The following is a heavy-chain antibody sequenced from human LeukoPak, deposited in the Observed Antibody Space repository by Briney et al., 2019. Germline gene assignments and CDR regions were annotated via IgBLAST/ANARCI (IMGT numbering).Heavy chain of an antibody. CDR2: ISYDGSNK. CDR1: GFTFSSYG. J-gene: IGHJ4*02. D-gene: IGHD2-21*02. CDR3: ANLAYCGGDCPRPPFDY. Sequence: TGGSLRLSCAASGFTFSSYGMHWVRQAPGKGLEWVAVISYDGSNKYYADSVKGRFTISRDNSKNTLYLQMNSLRAEDTAVYCCANLAYCGGDCPRPPFDYWGQGTLVTVSS. V-gene: IGHV3-30*18.